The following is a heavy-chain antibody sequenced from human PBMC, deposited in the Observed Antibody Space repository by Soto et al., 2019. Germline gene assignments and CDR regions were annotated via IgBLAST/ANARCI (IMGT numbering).Heavy chain of an antibody. V-gene: IGHV4-30-2*01. D-gene: IGHD3-22*01. Sequence: SETLSLTCAVSGGSISSGGYSWSWIRQPPGKGLEWIGYIYHSGSTYYNPSLKSRVTISVDRSKNQFSLKLSSVSAADTAVYYCARGGGYYYDSSGYYYFDYWGQGTLVTVSS. CDR3: ARGGGYYYDSSGYYYFDY. CDR2: IYHSGST. CDR1: GGSISSGGYS. J-gene: IGHJ4*02.